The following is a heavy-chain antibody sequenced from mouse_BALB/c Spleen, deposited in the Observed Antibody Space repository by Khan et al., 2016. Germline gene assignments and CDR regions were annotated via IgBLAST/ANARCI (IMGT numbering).Heavy chain of an antibody. Sequence: EVQLQESGAELVKSGASVKLSCTASGFNIKDYYMHWVKQRPEQGLEWIGWIDPENGDSECDPKFQGKATMTADTSSNTAYLQLSSLTSEDTAVYYCNGGITTGGFAYWGQGTLVTVSA. D-gene: IGHD2-4*01. CDR1: GFNIKDYY. CDR3: NGGITTGGFAY. CDR2: IDPENGDS. V-gene: IGHV14-4*02. J-gene: IGHJ3*01.